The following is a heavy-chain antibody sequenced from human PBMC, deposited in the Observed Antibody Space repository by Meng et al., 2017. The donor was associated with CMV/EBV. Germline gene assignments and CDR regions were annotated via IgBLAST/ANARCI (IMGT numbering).Heavy chain of an antibody. J-gene: IGHJ6*02. CDR2: ISSSSSYI. CDR3: ARRYLRDIVVVTHYYYGMDV. CDR1: GFTFSSYS. Sequence: GESLKISCAASGFTFSSYSMNWVCQAPGKGLEWVSSISSSSSYIYYADSVKGRFTISRDNAKNSLYLQMNSLRAEDTAVYYCARRYLRDIVVVTHYYYGMDVWGQGTTVTVSS. D-gene: IGHD2-2*01. V-gene: IGHV3-21*01.